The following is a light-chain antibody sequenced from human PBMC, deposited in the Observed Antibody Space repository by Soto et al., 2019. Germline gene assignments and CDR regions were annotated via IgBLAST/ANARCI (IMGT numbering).Light chain of an antibody. V-gene: IGKV3-15*01. CDR1: LGISIN. Sequence: EIVMTQSPATLSVSPGERVTLSCRASLGISINLAWYQQRPGQAPRLLIYGASTRATGVPTRFSGSGSGTEFTLTISSLQSEELAVYHCPQYNKGPQTFGQGTKVDTK. CDR2: GAS. J-gene: IGKJ1*01. CDR3: PQYNKGPQT.